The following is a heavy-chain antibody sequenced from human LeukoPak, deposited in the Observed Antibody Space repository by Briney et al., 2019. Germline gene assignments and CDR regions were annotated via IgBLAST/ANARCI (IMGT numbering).Heavy chain of an antibody. V-gene: IGHV3-48*01. CDR1: GFTLSSYS. CDR3: ARVRWELLEDY. J-gene: IGHJ4*02. D-gene: IGHD1-26*01. CDR2: ISSSSSTI. Sequence: GGSLRLSCAASGFTLSSYSMNWVRQAPGKGLEWVSYISSSSSTIYYADSVKGRFTISRDNAKNSLYLQMNSLRAEDTAVYYCARVRWELLEDYWGQGTLVTASS.